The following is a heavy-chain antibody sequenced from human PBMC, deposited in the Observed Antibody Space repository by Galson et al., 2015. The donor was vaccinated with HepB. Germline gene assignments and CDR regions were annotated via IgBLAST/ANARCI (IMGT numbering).Heavy chain of an antibody. J-gene: IGHJ5*02. CDR1: GYTFTSYY. V-gene: IGHV1-46*01. D-gene: IGHD3-10*02. CDR3: ARGAGKYLGSGRAEDWFDP. CDR2: INPSGGST. Sequence: SVKVSCKASGYTFTSYYMHWVRQAPGQGLEWMGIINPSGGSTSYAQKFQGRVTMTRDTSTSTVYMELSSLRSEDTAVYYCARGAGKYLGSGRAEDWFDPWGQGTLVTVSS.